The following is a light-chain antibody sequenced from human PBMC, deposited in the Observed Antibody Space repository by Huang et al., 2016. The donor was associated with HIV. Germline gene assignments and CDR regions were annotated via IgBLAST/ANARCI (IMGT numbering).Light chain of an antibody. CDR3: QQYNNWPPIT. J-gene: IGKJ5*01. V-gene: IGKV3-15*01. Sequence: DIVMTQSPATLSVSPGERATLSCRARQSVRSNVAWYQQKPGQSPRLLIYGASTRATGIPARFSGSGSGTEFTLTISSLQSEDFVVYYCQQYNNWPPITFGQGTRLEIK. CDR1: QSVRSN. CDR2: GAS.